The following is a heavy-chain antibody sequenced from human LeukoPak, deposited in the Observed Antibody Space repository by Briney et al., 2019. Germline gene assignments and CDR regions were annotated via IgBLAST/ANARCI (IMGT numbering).Heavy chain of an antibody. CDR3: ARAGTGGFLTGPWYFDL. J-gene: IGHJ2*01. CDR2: IYHSGSA. Sequence: SGTLSLTCAVSGGSISSNNWWSWVRQPPGKGLEWIGEIYHSGSANYNPSLKSRVTISVDTSKNQFSLKLSSVTAADTAVYYCARAGTGGFLTGPWYFDLWGRGTLVTVSS. V-gene: IGHV4-4*02. CDR1: GGSISSNNW. D-gene: IGHD3-9*01.